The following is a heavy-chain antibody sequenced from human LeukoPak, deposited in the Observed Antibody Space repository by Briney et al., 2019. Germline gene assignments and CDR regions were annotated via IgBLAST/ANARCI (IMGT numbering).Heavy chain of an antibody. CDR2: MNPNSGNT. J-gene: IGHJ5*02. V-gene: IGHV1-8*01. Sequence: GASVKVSCKASGYTFTSYDINWVRQATGQGLEWMGWMNPNSGNTGYAKKFQGRVTMTRNTSISTAYMELSSMRSEDKAVYYCSRGLGGYCSSTSCHGPWFDPWGQGTLVTVSS. CDR1: GYTFTSYD. CDR3: SRGLGGYCSSTSCHGPWFDP. D-gene: IGHD2-2*01.